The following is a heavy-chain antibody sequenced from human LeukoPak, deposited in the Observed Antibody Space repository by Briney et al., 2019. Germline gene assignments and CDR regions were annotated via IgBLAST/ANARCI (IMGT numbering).Heavy chain of an antibody. J-gene: IGHJ4*02. Sequence: GGSLRLSCAASGFTFSGFIMNWVRQAPGKGLEWVSYISSSSSTKYYADSVKGRFTISRDNAKNSLYLQMNSLRAEDTAVYYCARGGKSDCSGGTCYDYWGQGTLVTVSS. D-gene: IGHD2-15*01. CDR2: ISSSSSTK. V-gene: IGHV3-48*01. CDR1: GFTFSGFI. CDR3: ARGGKSDCSGGTCYDY.